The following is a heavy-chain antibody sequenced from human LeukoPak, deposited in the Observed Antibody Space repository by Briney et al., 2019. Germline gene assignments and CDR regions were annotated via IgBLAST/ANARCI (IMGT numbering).Heavy chain of an antibody. V-gene: IGHV4-34*01. J-gene: IGHJ1*01. CDR3: ARVDYDILTGYYNAEYFQH. CDR2: INHSGST. CDR1: GVSFSGYY. D-gene: IGHD3-9*01. Sequence: PSETLSLTCAVYGVSFSGYYWSWIRKPPGKGLEWIGEINHSGSTNYNPSLKSRVTISVDTSKNQFSLKLSSVTAADTAVYYCARVDYDILTGYYNAEYFQHWGQGTLVTVSS.